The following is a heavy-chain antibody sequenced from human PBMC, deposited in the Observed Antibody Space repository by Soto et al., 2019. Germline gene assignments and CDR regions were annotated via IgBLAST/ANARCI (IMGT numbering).Heavy chain of an antibody. D-gene: IGHD7-27*01. CDR2: IYYSGST. CDR1: GGSISSYY. J-gene: IGHJ2*01. Sequence: QVQLQESGPGLVKPSETLSLTCTVSGGSISSYYWSWIRQLPGKGLEWIGYIYYSGSTNYNPSLKSRVTISVDTSKNQFSLKLSSVTAADTAVYYCARRGWGSRDWHFDLWGRGTLVTVSS. CDR3: ARRGWGSRDWHFDL. V-gene: IGHV4-59*08.